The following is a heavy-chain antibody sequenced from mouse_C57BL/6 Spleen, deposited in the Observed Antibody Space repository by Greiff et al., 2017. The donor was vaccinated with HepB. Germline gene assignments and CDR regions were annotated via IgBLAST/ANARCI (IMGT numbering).Heavy chain of an antibody. CDR2: ISYDGSN. V-gene: IGHV3-6*01. Sequence: EVKLMESGPGLVKPSQSLSLTCSVTGYSITSGYSWNWIRQFPGNKLEWMGYISYDGSNNYNPSLKNRISITRDTSKNQFFLKLNSVTTEDTATYYCARETTVVAPFAYWGQGTLVTVSA. J-gene: IGHJ3*01. D-gene: IGHD1-1*01. CDR1: GYSITSGYS. CDR3: ARETTVVAPFAY.